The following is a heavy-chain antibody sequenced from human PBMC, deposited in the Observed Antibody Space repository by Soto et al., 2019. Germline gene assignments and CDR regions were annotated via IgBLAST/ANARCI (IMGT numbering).Heavy chain of an antibody. CDR2: IYPGDSDT. Sequence: ESLKISCKGSGYSFTSHWIGWVRQMPGKGLEWMGIIYPGDSDTRYSPSFQGQVTISADKSISTAYLQWSSLKASDTAMYYCARYDYGDYSYYYGMDVWGQGTTVTVSS. J-gene: IGHJ6*02. V-gene: IGHV5-51*01. D-gene: IGHD4-17*01. CDR1: GYSFTSHW. CDR3: ARYDYGDYSYYYGMDV.